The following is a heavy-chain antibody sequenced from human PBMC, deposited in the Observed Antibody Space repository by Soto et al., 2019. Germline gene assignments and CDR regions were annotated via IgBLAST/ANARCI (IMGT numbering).Heavy chain of an antibody. J-gene: IGHJ4*02. CDR1: GFTFSTFG. V-gene: IGHV3-30*18. D-gene: IGHD2-21*02. CDR3: AKDRRKWGDSPFEK. Sequence: QVQLVESGGGVVQPGRSLRLSCAASGFTFSTFGMHWLRQAPGRGLEWVAGISNDGSDEYYVDSVKGRFNISRDNSKITLSLQMNSLRFEDTAVYFCAKDRRKWGDSPFEKWGQGTLVTVSS. CDR2: ISNDGSDE.